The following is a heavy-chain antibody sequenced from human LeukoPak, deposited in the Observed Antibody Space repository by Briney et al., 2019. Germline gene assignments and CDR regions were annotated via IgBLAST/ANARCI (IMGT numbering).Heavy chain of an antibody. D-gene: IGHD5-24*01. V-gene: IGHV1-18*01. CDR3: ARGRWSATTASYYLDF. Sequence: ASVKVSCKASGYTFTSYGISWVRQAPGQGLEWMGWISAYNGNTNYAQKLQGRVTMTTDTSTSTAYMELSSLTSEDTAVYYCARGRWSATTASYYLDFWGQGTLVTVSS. CDR2: ISAYNGNT. CDR1: GYTFTSYG. J-gene: IGHJ4*02.